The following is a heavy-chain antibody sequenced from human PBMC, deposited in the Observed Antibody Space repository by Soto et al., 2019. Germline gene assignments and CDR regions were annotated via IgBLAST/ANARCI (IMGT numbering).Heavy chain of an antibody. CDR3: ARAREQATPQYSSSWYLIY. J-gene: IGHJ4*02. V-gene: IGHV1-18*01. CDR2: ISAYNGNT. D-gene: IGHD6-13*01. CDR1: GYTFTSYG. Sequence: ASVKVSCKASGYTFTSYGISWVRQAPGQGLEWMGWISAYNGNTNYAQKLQGRVTMTTDTSTSTAYMELRSLRSDDTAVYYCARAREQATPQYSSSWYLIYWGQGTLVTVSS.